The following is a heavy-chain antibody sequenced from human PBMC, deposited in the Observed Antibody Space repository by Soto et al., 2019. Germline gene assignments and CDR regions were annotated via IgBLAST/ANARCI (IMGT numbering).Heavy chain of an antibody. D-gene: IGHD6-13*01. CDR2: IYHSGTT. J-gene: IGHJ4*02. CDR1: GGSTSSYY. V-gene: IGHV4-59*01. CDR3: ARMVAAGGNISDF. Sequence: LSLTCTVSGGSTSSYYWNWIRQPPGKGLEWIGYIYHSGTTNYNPSLRSRVAISVDTSKNQFSLKLSSVTAADTAVYYCARMVAAGGNISDFWGQGTLVTVSS.